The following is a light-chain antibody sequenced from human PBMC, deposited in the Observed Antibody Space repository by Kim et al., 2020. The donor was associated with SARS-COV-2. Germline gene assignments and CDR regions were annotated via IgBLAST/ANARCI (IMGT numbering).Light chain of an antibody. V-gene: IGKV4-1*01. J-gene: IGKJ2*01. CDR2: WAS. CDR3: QQYCSSPYT. Sequence: DIVMTQSPDSLAVSLGERATINCKSSQSVLYSSNNKNYLAWYQQKPGQPPKLLIYWASTRESGVPDRFSGSGSGTDFTLAISSLQAEDVAVYYCQQYCSSPYTFGQGTKLEF. CDR1: QSVLYSSNNKNY.